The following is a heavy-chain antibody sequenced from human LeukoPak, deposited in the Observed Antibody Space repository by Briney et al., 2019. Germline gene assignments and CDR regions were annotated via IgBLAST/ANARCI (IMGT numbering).Heavy chain of an antibody. CDR2: INHSGST. V-gene: IGHV4-34*01. Sequence: SETLSLTCAVYGGSFSGYYWSWIRQPPGKGLEWIGEINHSGSTNYNPALKSRVTISVDTSKNQFSRKLSSVTAADTAVYYCARAWYFDLWGRGTLVTVSS. J-gene: IGHJ2*01. CDR1: GGSFSGYY. CDR3: ARAWYFDL.